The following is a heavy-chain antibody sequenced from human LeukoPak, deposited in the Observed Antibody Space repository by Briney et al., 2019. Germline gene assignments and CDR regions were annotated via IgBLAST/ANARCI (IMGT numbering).Heavy chain of an antibody. D-gene: IGHD2-15*01. CDR1: GFTLTNHG. CDR3: AKDYCRDGNCPFPFLDS. J-gene: IGHJ4*02. Sequence: GGSPRLSCAVSGFTLTNHGVGWVRQAPGKGLEWVSIITGTGGRYYGDSVKGRFILSRDNSKNTVYMQMSSLRAEDTATYYCAKDYCRDGNCPFPFLDSWGQGTLVTVSS. CDR2: ITGTGGR. V-gene: IGHV3-23*01.